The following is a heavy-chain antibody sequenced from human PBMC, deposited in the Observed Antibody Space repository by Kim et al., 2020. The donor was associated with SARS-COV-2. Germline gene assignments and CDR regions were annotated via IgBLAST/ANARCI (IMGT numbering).Heavy chain of an antibody. CDR3: ARQRGGSSKYYFDY. J-gene: IGHJ4*02. Sequence: AAPVKGRFTNSRDDSTNSLYLQMNSLKSEDTALYYCARQRGGSSKYYFDYWGQGTLVTVSS. V-gene: IGHV3-15*01. D-gene: IGHD6-6*01.